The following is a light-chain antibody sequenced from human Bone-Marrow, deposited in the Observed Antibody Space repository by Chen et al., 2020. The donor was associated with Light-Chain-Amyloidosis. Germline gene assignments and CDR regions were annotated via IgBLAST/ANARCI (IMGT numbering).Light chain of an antibody. CDR2: DND. CDR1: SSDIGHNY. V-gene: IGLV1-51*01. J-gene: IGLJ2*01. Sequence: QPVLTQQPSVSAAPEQRVTISCSGSSSDIGHNYVSWYQQLPGTAPKLLIYDNDKRPSGIPDRFSGSKSGTSATLGITGLQTGDEADYYCGTWDSSLSGVVFGGGTKLTVL. CDR3: GTWDSSLSGVV.